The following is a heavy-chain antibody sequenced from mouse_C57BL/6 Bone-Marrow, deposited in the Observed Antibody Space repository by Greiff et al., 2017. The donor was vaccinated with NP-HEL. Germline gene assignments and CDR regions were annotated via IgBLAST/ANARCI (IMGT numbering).Heavy chain of an antibody. CDR2: ISYDGSN. J-gene: IGHJ1*03. CDR3: ARGYSNYGYWYFDV. D-gene: IGHD2-5*01. Sequence: EVKLMESGPGLVKPSQSLSLTCSVTGYSITSGYYWNWIRQFPGNKLEWMGYISYDGSNNYNPSLKNRISITRDTSKNQFFLKLNSVTTEDTATYYCARGYSNYGYWYFDVWGTGTTVTVSS. V-gene: IGHV3-6*01. CDR1: GYSITSGYY.